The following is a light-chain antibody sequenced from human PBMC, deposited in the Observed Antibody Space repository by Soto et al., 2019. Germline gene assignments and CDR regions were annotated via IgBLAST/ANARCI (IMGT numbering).Light chain of an antibody. J-gene: IGKJ2*01. V-gene: IGKV2-30*01. CDR3: MQYIQWPHT. CDR2: KAS. Sequence: DVVVTQSPLSLPVTPGQPASISSRSSQNLVSSDGSTCLHWFQQRPGQSPRRLISKASNRESGVPDRFSGSGSGTDFTLKISRVEAEDVGIYYCMQYIQWPHTFGQGTKLEIK. CDR1: QNLVSSDGSTC.